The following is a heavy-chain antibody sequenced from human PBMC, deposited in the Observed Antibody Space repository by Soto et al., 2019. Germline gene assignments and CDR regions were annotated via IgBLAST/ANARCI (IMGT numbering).Heavy chain of an antibody. D-gene: IGHD3-22*01. Sequence: GGSLRLSCAASGFTFSSYAMHWVRQAPGKGLEWVAVISYDGSNKYYADSVKGRFTISRDNSKNTLYLQMNSLRAEDTAVYYCYCAITMTRNWFDPWGRGTLVTVSS. V-gene: IGHV3-30-3*01. J-gene: IGHJ5*02. CDR1: GFTFSSYA. CDR3: YCAITMTRNWFDP. CDR2: ISYDGSNK.